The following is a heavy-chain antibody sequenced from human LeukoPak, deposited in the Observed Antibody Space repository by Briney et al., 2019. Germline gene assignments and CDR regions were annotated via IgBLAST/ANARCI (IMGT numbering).Heavy chain of an antibody. CDR3: ARRPHCTSTSCSADYYYYMDV. V-gene: IGHV3-49*03. CDR1: GFTFGDYA. Sequence: GGSLRLSCTASGFTFGDYAMSWFRQAPGKGLEWVGFIRSKAYGGTTEYAASVKGRFTISRDDSKSIAYLQMNSLKTEDTAVYYCARRPHCTSTSCSADYYYYMDVWGKGTTVTVSS. D-gene: IGHD2-2*01. J-gene: IGHJ6*03. CDR2: IRSKAYGGTT.